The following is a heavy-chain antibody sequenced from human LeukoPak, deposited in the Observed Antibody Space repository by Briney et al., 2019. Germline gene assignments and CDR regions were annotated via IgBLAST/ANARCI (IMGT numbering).Heavy chain of an antibody. Sequence: SETLSLTCSVLGASVSSHYWSWIRQSAGNGLEWIGRMHTSGTTNYNPSLRSRVTLSTDTSKDQFSLTLTSVTAADTAVYHCARDSRSSSPCYFDLWGRGILVTVSS. D-gene: IGHD6-6*01. J-gene: IGHJ2*01. CDR1: GASVSSHY. CDR2: MHTSGTT. V-gene: IGHV4-4*07. CDR3: ARDSRSSSPCYFDL.